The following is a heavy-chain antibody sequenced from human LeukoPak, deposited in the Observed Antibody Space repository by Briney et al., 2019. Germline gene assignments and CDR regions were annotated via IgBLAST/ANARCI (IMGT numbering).Heavy chain of an antibody. V-gene: IGHV1-18*01. CDR1: GYTFSNYA. D-gene: IGHD3-10*01. CDR2: ISTYTGNT. J-gene: IGHJ6*02. CDR3: ARDYGSGTYSLYYYGLDV. Sequence: GASVKVSCKTSGYTFSNYAISWVRQAPGQGLEWMGWISTYTGNTKYAQKFQGRVTVTTETSTSTAFMELRSLESDDTAVYYCARDYGSGTYSLYYYGLDVWGQGTTVTVSS.